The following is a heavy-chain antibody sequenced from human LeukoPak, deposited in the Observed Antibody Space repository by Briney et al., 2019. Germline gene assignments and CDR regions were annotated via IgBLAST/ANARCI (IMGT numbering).Heavy chain of an antibody. V-gene: IGHV1-46*01. CDR3: AREVRDGLQLGAFDI. CDR2: INPSGGST. D-gene: IGHD5-24*01. CDR1: GYAFTSYY. Sequence: ASVKVSCKASGYAFTSYYMHWVRQAPGQGLEWMGIINPSGGSTSYVQKFQGRVTMTRDTSTSTVYMELSSLRSEDTAVYYCAREVRDGLQLGAFDIWGQGTMVTVS. J-gene: IGHJ3*02.